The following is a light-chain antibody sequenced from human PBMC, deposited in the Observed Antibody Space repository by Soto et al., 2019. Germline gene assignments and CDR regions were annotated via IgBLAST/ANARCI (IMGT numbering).Light chain of an antibody. J-gene: IGLJ1*01. V-gene: IGLV2-14*03. Sequence: QSVLTQPASVSGSPGQSITTSCTGTSSDVGGYNYVSWYQQHPGKAPKLIIYDVNDRPSGVSDRFSGSKSGNTASLTISGLQTEDEANYYCNSYTSSDTLVFGTGTKLTVL. CDR1: SSDVGGYNY. CDR3: NSYTSSDTLV. CDR2: DVN.